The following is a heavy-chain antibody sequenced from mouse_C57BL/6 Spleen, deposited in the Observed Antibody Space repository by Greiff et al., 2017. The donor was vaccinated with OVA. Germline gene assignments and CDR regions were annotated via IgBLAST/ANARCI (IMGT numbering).Heavy chain of an antibody. Sequence: EVKLVESEGGLVQPGSSMKLSCTASGFTFSDYYMAWVRQVPEKGLEWVANINYDGSSTYYLDSLKSRFIISRDNAKNILYLQMSSLKSEDTATYYCARDRDYYGSNYFDYWGQGTTLTVSS. CDR1: GFTFSDYY. V-gene: IGHV5-16*01. J-gene: IGHJ2*01. CDR2: INYDGSST. CDR3: ARDRDYYGSNYFDY. D-gene: IGHD1-1*01.